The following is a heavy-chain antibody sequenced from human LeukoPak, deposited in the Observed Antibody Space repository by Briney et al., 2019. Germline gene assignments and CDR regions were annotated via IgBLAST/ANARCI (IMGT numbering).Heavy chain of an antibody. J-gene: IGHJ4*02. CDR3: AKDRYYYGSGSYLPIDY. Sequence: PGGSLRLSCAASGFTVTTYDMSWVRQAPGKGLEWVSSISSRSSYIYYADSVKGRFTISRDNAKNSLYLQMNSLRAEDTAVYYCAKDRYYYGSGSYLPIDYWGQGTLVTVSS. CDR2: ISSRSSYI. D-gene: IGHD3-10*01. V-gene: IGHV3-21*01. CDR1: GFTVTTYD.